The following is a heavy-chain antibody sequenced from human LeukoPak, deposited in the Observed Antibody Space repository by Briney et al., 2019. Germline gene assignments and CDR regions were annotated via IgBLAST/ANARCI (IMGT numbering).Heavy chain of an antibody. CDR2: INPDSGGT. Sequence: ASVKVSCKTSGYTFIGYYMHWVRQAPGQGLEWMGRINPDSGGTNYAQKFQGRVTMTRDTSISTAYMELSRLRSDDTAVYYCASPGVDTAYYWGQGTLVTVSS. J-gene: IGHJ4*02. V-gene: IGHV1-2*06. D-gene: IGHD5-18*01. CDR3: ASPGVDTAYY. CDR1: GYTFIGYY.